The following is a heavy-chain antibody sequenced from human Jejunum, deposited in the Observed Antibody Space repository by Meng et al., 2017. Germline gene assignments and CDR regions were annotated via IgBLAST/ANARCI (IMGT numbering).Heavy chain of an antibody. D-gene: IGHD5-24*01. V-gene: IGHV1-2*06. CDR2: INPDNGVT. Sequence: QVPLVPSGAEVKKPWALVEVSCKTSGDTIIGYYMHWVRQAPGQGLEWMGRINPDNGVTNSAQRFQGRVTMTRDTSITTAYMELNRLTSGDTAFYYCARGGRDDYNVPHYWGQGTLVTVSS. CDR3: ARGGRDDYNVPHY. CDR1: GDTIIGYY. J-gene: IGHJ4*02.